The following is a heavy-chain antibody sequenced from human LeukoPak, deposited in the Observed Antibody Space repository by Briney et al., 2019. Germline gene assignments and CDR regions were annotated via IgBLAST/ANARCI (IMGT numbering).Heavy chain of an antibody. CDR2: ISSSSSYT. CDR3: AVGTAADY. V-gene: IGHV3-11*03. Sequence: GGSLRLSCVVSGIPFGDYYMNWIRQAPGKGLEWISYISSSSSYTDYADSVKGRFTISRDNAKNSLYLQMDSLTVDDTAVYYCAVGTAADYWGQGTLVTVSS. D-gene: IGHD6-13*01. CDR1: GIPFGDYY. J-gene: IGHJ4*02.